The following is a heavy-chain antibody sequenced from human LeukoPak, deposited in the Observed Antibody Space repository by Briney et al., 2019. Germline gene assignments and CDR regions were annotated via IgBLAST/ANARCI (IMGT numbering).Heavy chain of an antibody. CDR1: GGSINSYY. CDR3: ARQSISGSSLSYFDY. CDR2: IYDSGST. V-gene: IGHV4-59*01. D-gene: IGHD3-22*01. Sequence: SETLSLTCTVSGGSINSYYWSWIRQPPGKGLEWIGNIYDSGSTNYNPSLKSRVTISVDTSKNQCSLKLSSVTAADTAVYYCARQSISGSSLSYFDYWGQGTLVNVSS. J-gene: IGHJ4*02.